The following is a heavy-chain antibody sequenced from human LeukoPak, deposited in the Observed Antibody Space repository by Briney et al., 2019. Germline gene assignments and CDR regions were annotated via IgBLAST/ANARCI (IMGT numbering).Heavy chain of an antibody. D-gene: IGHD3-10*01. CDR1: GYSFTSYW. Sequence: GESLKISCKGSGYSFTSYWIGWVRQMPGKGLEWMGIIYPGDSDTRYSPSFQGQVTISADKSISTAYLQWSSLKASDTAMYYCARHVHDMVRGVTPHYYFDYWGQGTLVTVSS. CDR3: ARHVHDMVRGVTPHYYFDY. V-gene: IGHV5-51*01. J-gene: IGHJ4*02. CDR2: IYPGDSDT.